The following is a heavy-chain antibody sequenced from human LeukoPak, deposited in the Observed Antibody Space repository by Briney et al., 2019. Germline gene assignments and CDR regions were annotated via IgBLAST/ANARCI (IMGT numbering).Heavy chain of an antibody. D-gene: IGHD3-22*01. V-gene: IGHV3-30*03. Sequence: GGSLRLSCAASGFTFRNYDMHWVRQTPGKGLEWVAVMSYDGSNKYYADSVKGRSTISRDNSKNTLYLQMNSLRAEDTAVYFCAGDSRGYYYVLDYWGQGTLVTVSS. CDR1: GFTFRNYD. CDR2: MSYDGSNK. CDR3: AGDSRGYYYVLDY. J-gene: IGHJ4*02.